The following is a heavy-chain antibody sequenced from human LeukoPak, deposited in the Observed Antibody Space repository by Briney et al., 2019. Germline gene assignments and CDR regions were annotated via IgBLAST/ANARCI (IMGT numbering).Heavy chain of an antibody. D-gene: IGHD7-27*01. J-gene: IGHJ4*02. CDR2: ISGSGGST. Sequence: GGFLRLSCAASGFTFSSYAMSWVRQAPGEGLEWVSAISGSGGSTYYADSVKGRFTISRDNSKNTLYLQMNSLRAEDTAVYYCAKGTGDRWWYFDYWGQGTLVTVSS. CDR3: AKGTGDRWWYFDY. V-gene: IGHV3-23*01. CDR1: GFTFSSYA.